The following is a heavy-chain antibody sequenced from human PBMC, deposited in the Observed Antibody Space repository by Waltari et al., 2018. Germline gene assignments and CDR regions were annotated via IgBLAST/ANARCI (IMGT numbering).Heavy chain of an antibody. V-gene: IGHV4-4*07. CDR1: GGSISSSY. D-gene: IGHD4-17*01. Sequence: QVQLQESGPGLVKPSETLSLTCTVSGGSISSSYWSWIREPAGKGLEWIGRIYTSGSTNYNPSLKSRVTISVDKSKNQFSLKLSSVTAADTAVYYCARDWGTTVTTYFDYWGQGTLVTVSS. J-gene: IGHJ4*02. CDR3: ARDWGTTVTTYFDY. CDR2: IYTSGST.